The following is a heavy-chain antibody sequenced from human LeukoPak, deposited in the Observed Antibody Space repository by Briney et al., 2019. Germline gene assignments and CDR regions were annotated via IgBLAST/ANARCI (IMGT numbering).Heavy chain of an antibody. CDR2: IKQDGSEK. CDR1: GFTFSSYW. CDR3: ARDRRLEPLGNWFDP. J-gene: IGHJ5*02. Sequence: PGGSLRPSCAASGFTFSSYWMSWVRQAPGKGLEWVANIKQDGSEKYYVDSVKGRFTISRDNAKNSLYLQMNSLRAEDTAVYYCARDRRLEPLGNWFDPWGQGTLVTVSS. V-gene: IGHV3-7*01. D-gene: IGHD1-1*01.